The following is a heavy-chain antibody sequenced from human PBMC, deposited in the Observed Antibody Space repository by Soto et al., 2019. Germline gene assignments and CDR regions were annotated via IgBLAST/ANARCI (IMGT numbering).Heavy chain of an antibody. CDR2: IIPIFGTV. D-gene: IGHD5-18*01. V-gene: IGHV1-69*12. J-gene: IGHJ2*01. Sequence: QVQLVQSGAEVKKPGSSVKVSCKASGGTFSNYAISWVRQAPGQGLEWMGGIIPIFGTVNYAQKFQGRVTITADESTSTAYMELSSLRSEDTAVYYCARGNHRWIQLWYFDLWGRGTMVTVSS. CDR3: ARGNHRWIQLWYFDL. CDR1: GGTFSNYA.